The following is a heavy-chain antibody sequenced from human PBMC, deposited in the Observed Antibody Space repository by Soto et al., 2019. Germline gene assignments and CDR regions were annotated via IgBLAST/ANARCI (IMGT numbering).Heavy chain of an antibody. CDR1: GFTSSAYV. V-gene: IGHV3-23*01. J-gene: IGHJ4*02. CDR2: ISGDGGST. D-gene: IGHD2-15*01. CDR3: AKDILDVGGTWQAHTYYFDY. Sequence: EVQLLESGGGLVQPGGSLRLSCAASGFTSSAYVMSWVRQAPGKGLEWVSSISGDGGSTFYADSVKGRFTVSRDSYGNTLHLHMNGLRAEDTAVYYCAKDILDVGGTWQAHTYYFDYSGQGTLVTVAS.